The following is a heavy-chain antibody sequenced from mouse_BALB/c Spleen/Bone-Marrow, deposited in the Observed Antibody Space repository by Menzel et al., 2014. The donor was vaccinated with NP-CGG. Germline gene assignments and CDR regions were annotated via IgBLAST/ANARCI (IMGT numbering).Heavy chain of an antibody. CDR2: IAPGSGNN. J-gene: IGHJ4*01. CDR1: GYTFTSYW. Sequence: DLVKPGASVKLSCKASGYTFTSYWINWIKQRPGQGLEWIGRIAPGSGNNYYYEMFKGKATLTVDTSSSTAYIQLSSLSSEDSPVYFCARSPMITESYAMDYWGQGTSVTVSS. CDR3: ARSPMITESYAMDY. V-gene: IGHV1S41*01. D-gene: IGHD2-4*01.